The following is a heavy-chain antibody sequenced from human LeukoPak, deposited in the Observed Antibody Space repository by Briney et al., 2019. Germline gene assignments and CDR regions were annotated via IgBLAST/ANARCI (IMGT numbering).Heavy chain of an antibody. Sequence: PGGSLRLSCAASGFTFSDYYMSWIRQAPGKGLELVSYISSSGSTIYYADSVKGRFTISRDNAKNSLYLQMNSLRAEDTAVYYCARVEMATISFDYWGQGTLVTVSS. CDR1: GFTFSDYY. CDR3: ARVEMATISFDY. J-gene: IGHJ4*02. CDR2: ISSSGSTI. V-gene: IGHV3-11*04. D-gene: IGHD5-24*01.